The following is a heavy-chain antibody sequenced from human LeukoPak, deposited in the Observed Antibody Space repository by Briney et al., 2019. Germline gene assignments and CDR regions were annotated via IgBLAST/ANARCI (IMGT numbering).Heavy chain of an antibody. CDR3: ARGSMHVYHLYTDY. Sequence: GGSLRLSCAASGLTFSSYSMNWVRQAPGKGLEWVSSISSSSSYIYYADSVKGRFTISRDNAKNSLYLQMNSLRAEDTAVYYCARGSMHVYHLYTDYWGQGTLVTVSS. V-gene: IGHV3-21*01. CDR2: ISSSSSYI. D-gene: IGHD3-16*01. CDR1: GLTFSSYS. J-gene: IGHJ4*02.